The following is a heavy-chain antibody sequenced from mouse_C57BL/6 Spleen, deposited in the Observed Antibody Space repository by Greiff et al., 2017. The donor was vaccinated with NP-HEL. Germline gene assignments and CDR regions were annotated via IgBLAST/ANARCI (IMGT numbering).Heavy chain of an antibody. CDR3: ARRGDYDLFDY. CDR1: GYAFSSSW. Sequence: VQLQQSGPELVKPGASVKISCKASGYAFSSSWMNWVKQRPGKGLEWIGRIYPGDGDTNYNGKFKGKATLTADKSSSTAYMQLSSLTSEDSAVYFCARRGDYDLFDYWGQGTTLTVSS. CDR2: IYPGDGDT. J-gene: IGHJ2*01. D-gene: IGHD2-4*01. V-gene: IGHV1-82*01.